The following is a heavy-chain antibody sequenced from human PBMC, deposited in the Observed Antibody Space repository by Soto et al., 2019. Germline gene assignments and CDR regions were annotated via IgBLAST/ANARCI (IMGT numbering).Heavy chain of an antibody. D-gene: IGHD3-22*01. CDR3: ARDFSYYDSSGYYRHYYYGMDV. CDR2: IIPILGIA. Sequence: SVKVSCKASGGTFSSYTISWVRQAPGQRQERIGRIIPILGIANYAQKFQGRVTITADKSTSTAYMELSSLRSEDTAVYYCARDFSYYDSSGYYRHYYYGMDVWGQGTTVTVSS. J-gene: IGHJ6*02. CDR1: GGTFSSYT. V-gene: IGHV1-69*04.